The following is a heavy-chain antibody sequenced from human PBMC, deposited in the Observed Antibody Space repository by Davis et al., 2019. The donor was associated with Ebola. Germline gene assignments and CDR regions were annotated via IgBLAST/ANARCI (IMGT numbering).Heavy chain of an antibody. V-gene: IGHV4-39*01. J-gene: IGHJ6*02. CDR3: AMNGMDV. CDR2: IYYSGST. CDR1: GGSFSSSRYF. Sequence: MPSETLSLTCTVSGGSFSSSRYFWGWIRQPPGKGLEWIGSIYYSGSTYYNPSLKTRVTISVDTSKNQFSLKVSSVTAADTAVYYCAMNGMDVWGQGITVTVSS.